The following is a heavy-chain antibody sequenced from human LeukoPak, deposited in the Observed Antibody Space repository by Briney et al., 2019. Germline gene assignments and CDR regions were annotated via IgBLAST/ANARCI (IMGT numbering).Heavy chain of an antibody. CDR1: GGSFSGYY. Sequence: SETLSLTCAVYGGSFSGYYWSWIRQPPGKGPEWIGEINHSGSTNYNPSLKSRVTISVDTSKNQFSLKLSSVTAADTAVYYCARGLPDYGSGSYFFYWGQGTLVTVSS. J-gene: IGHJ4*02. CDR3: ARGLPDYGSGSYFFY. V-gene: IGHV4-34*01. D-gene: IGHD3-10*01. CDR2: INHSGST.